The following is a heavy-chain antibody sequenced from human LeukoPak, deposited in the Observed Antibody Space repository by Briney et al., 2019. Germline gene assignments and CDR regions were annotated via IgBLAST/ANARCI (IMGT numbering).Heavy chain of an antibody. CDR1: GGSIRSGDYY. Sequence: SETLSLTCTVSGGSIRSGDYYWSWIRQPPGKGLEWIGYIFYSGSTYYNPSLKSRVTISVDTSKNQFSLKLSSVTAADTAVYYCARARWYSSSPPFDYWGQGTLVTVSS. D-gene: IGHD6-6*01. V-gene: IGHV4-30-4*08. J-gene: IGHJ4*02. CDR3: ARARWYSSSPPFDY. CDR2: IFYSGST.